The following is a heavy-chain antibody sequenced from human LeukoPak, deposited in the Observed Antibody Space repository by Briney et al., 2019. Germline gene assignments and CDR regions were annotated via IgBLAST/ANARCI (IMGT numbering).Heavy chain of an antibody. D-gene: IGHD6-13*01. Sequence: SVKLSCKASGGTFSSYAISWVRQAPGQGLEWMGGIIPISGTANYAQKFQGRVTITTDESTSTAYMELSSLRSEDTAVYYCARGGGQQLDYYYYYMDVWGKGTTVTVSS. J-gene: IGHJ6*03. CDR1: GGTFSSYA. CDR2: IIPISGTA. V-gene: IGHV1-69*05. CDR3: ARGGGQQLDYYYYYMDV.